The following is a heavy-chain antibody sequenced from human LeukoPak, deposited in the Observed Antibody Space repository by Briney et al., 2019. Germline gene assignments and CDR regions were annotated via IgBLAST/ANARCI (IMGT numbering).Heavy chain of an antibody. CDR2: IIPIFGTA. CDR3: ARDSGYYDILTGYHGYYFDY. J-gene: IGHJ4*02. V-gene: IGHV1-69*13. Sequence: GASVKVSCKASGGTFSSYAISWVRQAPGQGLEWMGGIIPIFGTANYAQKFQGRVTITADESTSTAYMELRSLRSDDTAVYYCARDSGYYDILTGYHGYYFDYWGEGTLVTVSS. CDR1: GGTFSSYA. D-gene: IGHD3-9*01.